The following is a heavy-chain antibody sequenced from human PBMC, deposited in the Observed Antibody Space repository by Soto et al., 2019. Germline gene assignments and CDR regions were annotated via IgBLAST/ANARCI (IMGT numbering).Heavy chain of an antibody. D-gene: IGHD5-18*01. CDR3: ARAERGYSYGGFDP. CDR1: GFTFSSYG. V-gene: IGHV3-33*01. Sequence: GGSLRLSCAASGFTFSSYGMHWVRRAPGKGLEWVAVIWYDGSNKCYADSVKGRFTISRDNSMNTLYLQMNSLRAEDTAVYYCARAERGYSYGGFDPWGQGTLVTVSS. J-gene: IGHJ5*02. CDR2: IWYDGSNK.